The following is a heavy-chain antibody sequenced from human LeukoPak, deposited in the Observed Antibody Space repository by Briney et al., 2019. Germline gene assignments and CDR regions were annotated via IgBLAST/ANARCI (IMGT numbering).Heavy chain of an antibody. D-gene: IGHD3-22*01. CDR3: AKDLTVTYYYDSSGYSSDAFDI. CDR2: ISGSGGST. V-gene: IGHV3-23*01. CDR1: GFTFSSYA. J-gene: IGHJ3*02. Sequence: GGSLRLSCAASGFTFSSYAMSWVRQAPGKGLEWVSVISGSGGSTNYADSVNGRFTISRDNSKNTLYLQMNSLRAEDTAVYYCAKDLTVTYYYDSSGYSSDAFDIWGQGTMVTVSS.